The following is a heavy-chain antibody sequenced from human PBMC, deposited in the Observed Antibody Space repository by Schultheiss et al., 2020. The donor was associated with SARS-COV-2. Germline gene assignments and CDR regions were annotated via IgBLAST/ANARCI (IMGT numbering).Heavy chain of an antibody. V-gene: IGHV4-4*07. CDR1: GGSFSGYY. D-gene: IGHD6-13*01. CDR2: IYTSGST. Sequence: SETLSLTCAVYGGSFSGYYWGWIRQPAGKGLEWIGRIYTSGSTNYNPSLKSRVTISVDTSKNQFSLKLSSVTAADTAVYYCARDSSSWGQDYYYYGMDVWGQGTTVTVSS. J-gene: IGHJ6*02. CDR3: ARDSSSWGQDYYYYGMDV.